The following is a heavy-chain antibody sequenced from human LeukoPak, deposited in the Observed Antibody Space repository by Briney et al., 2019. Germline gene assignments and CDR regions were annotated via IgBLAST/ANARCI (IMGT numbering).Heavy chain of an antibody. CDR1: GFTFSSYS. CDR3: AREMLAAVAAQS. J-gene: IGHJ5*02. Sequence: GGSLRLSCAASGFTFSSYSMNWVRQAPGKGLEWVSSITSSSSYIYYADSVKGRFTISRDNAENSLYLQMNSLRAEDTAVYYCAREMLAAVAAQSWGQGTLVTVSS. D-gene: IGHD6-19*01. V-gene: IGHV3-21*01. CDR2: ITSSSSYI.